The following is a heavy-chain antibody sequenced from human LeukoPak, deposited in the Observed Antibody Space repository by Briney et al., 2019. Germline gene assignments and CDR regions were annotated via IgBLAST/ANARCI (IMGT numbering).Heavy chain of an antibody. CDR1: GFTFSSYA. D-gene: IGHD1-26*01. Sequence: GGSLRLSCAASGFTFSSYAMHWVRQAPGKGLEWVAVISYDGSNKYYAHSVKGRFTISRDNSKNTLYLQMNSLRAEDTAVYYCARGVGALKYYFDYWGQGTLVTVSS. CDR2: ISYDGSNK. J-gene: IGHJ4*02. CDR3: ARGVGALKYYFDY. V-gene: IGHV3-30*04.